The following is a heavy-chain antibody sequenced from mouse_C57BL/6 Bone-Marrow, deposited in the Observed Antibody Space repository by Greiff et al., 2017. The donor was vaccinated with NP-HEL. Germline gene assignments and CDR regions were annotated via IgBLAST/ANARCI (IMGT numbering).Heavy chain of an antibody. D-gene: IGHD2-5*01. V-gene: IGHV14-4*01. CDR3: TSYYSNYDYFDY. CDR1: GFNITDDY. CDR2: LDPENGDT. Sequence: EVQLQESGAELVRPGASVKLSCTASGFNITDDYMHWVKQRPEQGLEWIGWLDPENGDTEYASKFQGKATITADTSSNTAYLQLSSLTSEDTAVYYCTSYYSNYDYFDYWGQGTTLTVSS. J-gene: IGHJ2*01.